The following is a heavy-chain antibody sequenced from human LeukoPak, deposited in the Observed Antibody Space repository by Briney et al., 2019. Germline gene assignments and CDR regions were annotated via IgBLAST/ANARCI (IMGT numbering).Heavy chain of an antibody. CDR2: IYTSGST. D-gene: IGHD6-19*01. J-gene: IGHJ4*02. CDR3: AREEYSSGRDY. V-gene: IGHV4-61*02. Sequence: PSETLSLTCTVSGGSISSGSYHWSWIRQPAGKGLEWTGRIYTSGSTNYNPSLKSRVTISVDTSKNQFSLKLSSVTAADTAVYYCAREEYSSGRDYWGQGTLVTVSS. CDR1: GGSISSGSYH.